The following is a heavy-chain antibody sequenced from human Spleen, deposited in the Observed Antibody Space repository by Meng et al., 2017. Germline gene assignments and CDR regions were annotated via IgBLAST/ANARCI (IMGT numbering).Heavy chain of an antibody. V-gene: IGHV4-31*03. CDR2: IYYSGST. CDR3: ARGEDSGSYYDY. J-gene: IGHJ4*02. Sequence: QVQLQESCPGLVKPSQTLSLTCTVSGGSISSGGYYWSWIRQHPGKGLEYIGYIYYSGSTYYNPSLKSRVTISVDTSKNQFSLKLSSVTAADTAVYYCARGEDSGSYYDYWGQGSLVTASS. CDR1: GGSISSGGYY. D-gene: IGHD1-26*01.